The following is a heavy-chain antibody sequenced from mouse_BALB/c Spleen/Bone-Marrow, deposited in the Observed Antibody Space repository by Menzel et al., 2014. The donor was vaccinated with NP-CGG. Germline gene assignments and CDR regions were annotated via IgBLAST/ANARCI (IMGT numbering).Heavy chain of an antibody. J-gene: IGHJ1*01. CDR2: ISSGGSYT. CDR3: ARVITWYFDV. D-gene: IGHD2-4*01. V-gene: IGHV5-9-3*01. Sequence: EVQGVESGGGLVKPGGSLKLSCAASGFTFSSYAMSWVRQTPEKRLEWVATISSGGSYTYYPDSVKGRFTISRDNAKNTLYLQMSSLRSEDTAIYYCARVITWYFDVWGAGTTVTVSS. CDR1: GFTFSSYA.